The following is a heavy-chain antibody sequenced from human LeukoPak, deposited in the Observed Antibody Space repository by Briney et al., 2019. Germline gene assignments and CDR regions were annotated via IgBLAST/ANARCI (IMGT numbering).Heavy chain of an antibody. V-gene: IGHV3-48*03. J-gene: IGHJ4*02. CDR1: GFTFSSFE. CDR3: ATATGYSIPFDY. D-gene: IGHD2-15*01. CDR2: ISSSGSTI. Sequence: GGSLRLSCAVSGFTFSSFEMNWVRQAPGKGLEWVSYISSSGSTIYYADSVKGRFTISRDNAKNLLYLQMNSLRAEDTAVYYCATATGYSIPFDYWGQGTLVTVSS.